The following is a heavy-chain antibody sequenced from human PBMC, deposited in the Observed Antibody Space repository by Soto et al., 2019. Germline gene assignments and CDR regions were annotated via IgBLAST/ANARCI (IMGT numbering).Heavy chain of an antibody. Sequence: GGSLRLSCAASGLTLSDHYMDWVRQAPGKGLEWVGRTKKKGYSYTTEYAASVKGRFTISRDDSKNSLYLQMNSLKIEDAAVYYCARDQNWNGDDEGYYFDYWGQGTLVTVSS. CDR1: GLTLSDHY. CDR3: ARDQNWNGDDEGYYFDY. V-gene: IGHV3-72*01. J-gene: IGHJ4*02. D-gene: IGHD1-1*01. CDR2: TKKKGYSYTT.